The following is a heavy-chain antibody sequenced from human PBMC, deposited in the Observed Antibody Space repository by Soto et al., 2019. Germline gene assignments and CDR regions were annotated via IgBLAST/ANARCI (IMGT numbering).Heavy chain of an antibody. J-gene: IGHJ4*02. V-gene: IGHV3-30*18. D-gene: IGHD1-1*01. Sequence: PGGSLRLSCAASGFTFSSCGMHWVRQAPGKGLEWVAVISYDGSNKYYADSVKGRFTISRDNSKNTLYLQMNSLRAEDTAVYYCAKDQSYGPGDYWGQGTLVTVSS. CDR1: GFTFSSCG. CDR3: AKDQSYGPGDY. CDR2: ISYDGSNK.